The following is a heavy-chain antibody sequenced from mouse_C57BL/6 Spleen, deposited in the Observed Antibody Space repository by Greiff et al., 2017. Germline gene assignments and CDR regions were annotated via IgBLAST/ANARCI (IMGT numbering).Heavy chain of an antibody. D-gene: IGHD1-1*01. V-gene: IGHV1-20*01. CDR3: ARDYGSSYGFAY. J-gene: IGHJ3*01. CDR1: GYSFTGYF. CDR2: INPYNGDT. Sequence: EVQLQESGPELVKPGDSVKISCKASGYSFTGYFMNWVMQSHGKSLEWIGRINPYNGDTFYNQKFKGKATLTVDKSSSTAHMELRSLTSEDSAVYYCARDYGSSYGFAYWGQGTLVTVSA.